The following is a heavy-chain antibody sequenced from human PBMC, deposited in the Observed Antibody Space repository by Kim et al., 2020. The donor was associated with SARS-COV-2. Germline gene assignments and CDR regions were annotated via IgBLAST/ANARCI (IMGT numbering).Heavy chain of an antibody. Sequence: GGSLRLSCAASGFTFSSYAMSWVRQAPGKGLEWVSAISGSGGSTYYADSVKGRFTISRDNSKNTLYLQMNSLRAEDTAVYYCAKDSYYYDSSGYYPFLPFDYWGQGTLVTVSS. CDR1: GFTFSSYA. CDR3: AKDSYYYDSSGYYPFLPFDY. J-gene: IGHJ4*02. V-gene: IGHV3-23*01. D-gene: IGHD3-22*01. CDR2: ISGSGGST.